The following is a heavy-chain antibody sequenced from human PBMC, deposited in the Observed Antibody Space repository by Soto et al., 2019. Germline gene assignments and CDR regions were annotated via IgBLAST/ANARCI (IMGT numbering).Heavy chain of an antibody. CDR1: EFTFSNYW. CDR3: ARQQYGNIY. J-gene: IGHJ4*02. V-gene: IGHV3-7*04. D-gene: IGHD4-17*01. CDR2: IKQDGSEK. Sequence: EVQLVESGGGLVQPGGSLRLSCAASEFTFSNYWMSWVRQAPGKGLEWMANIKQDGSEKYYVDPVKGRFTISRDNAKNSLYLQMICLTAEDTGAYYWARQQYGNIYWGQGTLVTVSS.